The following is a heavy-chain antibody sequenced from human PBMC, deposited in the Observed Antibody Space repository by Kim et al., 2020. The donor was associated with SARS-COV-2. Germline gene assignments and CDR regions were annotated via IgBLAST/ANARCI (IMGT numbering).Heavy chain of an antibody. V-gene: IGHV3-48*03. D-gene: IGHD6-19*01. CDR2: ISSSGSPI. CDR3: ARDAGGMAVAYFDN. J-gene: IGHJ4*02. CDR1: GFTFRSDE. Sequence: GGSLRLSCVASGFTFRSDEMNWVRQAPGKGLEWVSKISSSGSPIYYADAVKGRFTISRDNAKNSLYLQMHSLRVEDTAVYYCARDAGGMAVAYFDNWGQGALVTVSS.